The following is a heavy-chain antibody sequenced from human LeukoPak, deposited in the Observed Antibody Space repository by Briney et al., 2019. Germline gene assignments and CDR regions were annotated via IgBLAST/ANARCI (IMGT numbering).Heavy chain of an antibody. J-gene: IGHJ4*02. V-gene: IGHV1-8*01. CDR3: ARGYGSGSYYN. D-gene: IGHD3-10*01. Sequence: ASVKVSCKTSGYIFSNSDINWVRQATGQGLEWMGRMNPHNGNTDYKQKFQGRVTITRDTSASTAYMELSSLRSEDMAVYYCARGYGSGSYYNWGQGTLVTVSS. CDR2: MNPHNGNT. CDR1: GYIFSNSD.